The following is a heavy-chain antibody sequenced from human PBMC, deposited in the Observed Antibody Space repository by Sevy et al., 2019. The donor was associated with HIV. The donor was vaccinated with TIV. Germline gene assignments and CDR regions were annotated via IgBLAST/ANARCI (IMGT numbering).Heavy chain of an antibody. V-gene: IGHV1-24*01. CDR3: ATDKDYYDSSGYYHRYFDY. D-gene: IGHD3-22*01. CDR2: FDPEDGET. J-gene: IGHJ4*02. CDR1: GYTLTELS. Sequence: ASVKVFCKVSGYTLTELSMHWVRQAPGKGLEWMGGFDPEDGETIYAQKFQGRVTMTEDTSTDTAYMELSSLRSEDTAVYYCATDKDYYDSSGYYHRYFDYWGQGTLVTVSS.